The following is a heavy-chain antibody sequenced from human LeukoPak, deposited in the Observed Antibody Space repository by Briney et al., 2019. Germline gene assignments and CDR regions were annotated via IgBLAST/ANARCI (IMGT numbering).Heavy chain of an antibody. J-gene: IGHJ4*02. CDR3: ASLIYDSSGYYFDK. Sequence: SETLSLTCTVSGGSISSYHWSWIRQSPGKGLEWMGYIQYSVSTNRNPSLKSRVTISVDTSKNQFSLKLSSVTAADTAVYYCASLIYDSSGYYFDKWGQGTLVTVSS. V-gene: IGHV4-59*08. CDR1: GGSISSYH. CDR2: IQYSVST. D-gene: IGHD3-22*01.